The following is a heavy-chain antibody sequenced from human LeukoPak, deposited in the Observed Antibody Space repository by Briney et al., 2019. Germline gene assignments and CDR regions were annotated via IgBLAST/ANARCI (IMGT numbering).Heavy chain of an antibody. CDR3: ATRVGYCSSTSCYLGAFDI. D-gene: IGHD2-2*01. CDR2: IYTSGST. CDR1: GGSISSYT. J-gene: IGHJ3*02. Sequence: SETLSLTCTVSGGSISSYTWSWIRQPAGKGLEWIGRIYTSGSTDYNPPLKSRVTMSVDTSKNQFSLKLNSVTAADTAVYYCATRVGYCSSTSCYLGAFDIWGQGTMVTVSS. V-gene: IGHV4-4*07.